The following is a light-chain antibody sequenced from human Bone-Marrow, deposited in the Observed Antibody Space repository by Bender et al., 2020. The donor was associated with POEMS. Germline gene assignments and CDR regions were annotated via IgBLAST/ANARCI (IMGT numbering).Light chain of an antibody. V-gene: IGLV2-11*01. CDR1: TNDADTFAY. J-gene: IGLJ2*01. CDR3: SSYAGAGSVV. CDR2: EVS. Sequence: QSALTQPRSVSGSPGQSVTISCTGTTNDADTFAYVSWYQQHPGEAPKLMIYEVSKRPSGVPDRFSGSKSGNRASLTVSGLQAEDEAAYYCSSYAGAGSVVFGGGTKLTV.